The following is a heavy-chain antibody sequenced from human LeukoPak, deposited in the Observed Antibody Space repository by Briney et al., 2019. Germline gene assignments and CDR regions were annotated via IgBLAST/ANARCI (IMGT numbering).Heavy chain of an antibody. V-gene: IGHV4-38-2*01. CDR3: ARQRMGDYERDF. Sequence: PSETLSPNCAVSGFSVSSGYYWGWIRQPPGKGLEWIGTIYTRGTYYNPSMKSRVSLSLDMSKNQVSLTLTSATAADTAVYYCARQRMGDYERDFWGQGTLVTVAS. J-gene: IGHJ4*02. D-gene: IGHD4-17*01. CDR1: GFSVSSGYY. CDR2: IYTRGT.